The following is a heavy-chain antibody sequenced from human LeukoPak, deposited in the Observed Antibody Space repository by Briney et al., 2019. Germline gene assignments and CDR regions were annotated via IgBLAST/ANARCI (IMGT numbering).Heavy chain of an antibody. Sequence: GGSLRLSFAASGFTFSDYYMSWIRQAPGKGLEWVSYISSSSSYTNYADSVRGRFTISRDNAKNSLYLQMNSLRAEDTAVYYCAAPTMVRAPWGQGTLVTVSS. CDR3: AAPTMVRAP. V-gene: IGHV3-11*03. D-gene: IGHD3-10*01. J-gene: IGHJ5*02. CDR1: GFTFSDYY. CDR2: ISSSSSYT.